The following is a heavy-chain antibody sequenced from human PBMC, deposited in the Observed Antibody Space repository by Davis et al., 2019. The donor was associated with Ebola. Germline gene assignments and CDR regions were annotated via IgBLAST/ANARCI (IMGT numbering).Heavy chain of an antibody. CDR3: AARPRNYYYYGMDV. J-gene: IGHJ6*02. CDR2: INHSGST. V-gene: IGHV4-34*01. CDR1: GGSFSGYY. Sequence: MPSETLSLTCAVYGGSFSGYYWSWIRQPPGKGLEWIGEINHSGSTNYNPSLKSRVTISVDTSKNQFSLKLSSVTAADTAVYYCAARPRNYYYYGMDVWGQGTTVTVSS.